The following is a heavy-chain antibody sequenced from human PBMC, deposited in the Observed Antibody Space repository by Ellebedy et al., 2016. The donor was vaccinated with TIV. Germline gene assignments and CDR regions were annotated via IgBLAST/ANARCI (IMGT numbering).Heavy chain of an antibody. D-gene: IGHD1-26*01. V-gene: IGHV1-46*01. J-gene: IGHJ5*02. CDR3: ARDPGELLEYNWFNP. CDR2: INPSGGST. CDR1: GYTFTSYY. Sequence: ASVKVSXXASGYTFTSYYMHWVRQAPGQGLEWMGIINPSGGSTSYAQKFQGRVTMTRDTSTSTVYMELSSLRSEDTAVYYCARDPGELLEYNWFNPWGQGTLVTVSS.